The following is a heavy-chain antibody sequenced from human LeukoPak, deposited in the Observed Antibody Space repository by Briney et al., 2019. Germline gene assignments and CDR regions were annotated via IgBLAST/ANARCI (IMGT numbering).Heavy chain of an antibody. CDR3: ARGGIHQNQGDY. CDR1: GGTFSSYA. V-gene: IGHV1-69*04. CDR2: IIPILGIA. J-gene: IGHJ4*02. D-gene: IGHD5-18*01. Sequence: GASVKVSCKASGGTFSSYAISWVRQAPGQGLEWMGRIIPILGIANYAQKFQGRVTITADKSTSTAYMELSSLRSEDTAVYYCARGGIHQNQGDYWGQGTLVTVSS.